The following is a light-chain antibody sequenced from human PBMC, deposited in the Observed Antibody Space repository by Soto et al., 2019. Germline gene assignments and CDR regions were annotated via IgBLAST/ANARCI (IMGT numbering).Light chain of an antibody. J-gene: IGKJ1*01. Sequence: DIVMTQSQDSLAVSLGERATLNCKSSQSVLYRSNNNNYLAWYQQKPGQPPKLLIYWATTRESGVPDRFSGSGSGTDFTLTITSLQAEDVAVYFCHQYYSTPWTFGQGTKVEIK. CDR2: WAT. CDR1: QSVLYRSNNNNY. V-gene: IGKV4-1*01. CDR3: HQYYSTPWT.